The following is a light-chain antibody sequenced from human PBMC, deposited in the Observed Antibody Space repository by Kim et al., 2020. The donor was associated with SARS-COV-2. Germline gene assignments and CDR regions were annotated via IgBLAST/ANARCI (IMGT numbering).Light chain of an antibody. CDR2: YKSDSDK. Sequence: ELTQPSSLSASPGASASLTCTLRSGINVGTYRIYWYQQKPGSPPQYLLRYKSDSDKQQGSGVPSRFSGSKDASANAGILLISGLQSEDEADYYCMIWHSSACVFGTGTKVTVL. CDR3: MIWHSSACV. V-gene: IGLV5-45*03. J-gene: IGLJ1*01. CDR1: SGINVGTYR.